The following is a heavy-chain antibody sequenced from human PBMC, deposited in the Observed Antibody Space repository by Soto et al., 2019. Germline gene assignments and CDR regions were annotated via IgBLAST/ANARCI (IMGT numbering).Heavy chain of an antibody. V-gene: IGHV3-11*01. Sequence: QVQLVESGGGLVKPGGSLRLSCAASGFTFSDYNMSWIRQAPGKGLEWVSYISSSGTTIYNEDSVKGRFTISRDNAKNSLYLQMISLRAEDTAVYYCARVGQDYYYGMDVWGQGTTVTVSS. CDR1: GFTFSDYN. J-gene: IGHJ6*02. CDR2: ISSSGTTI. CDR3: ARVGQDYYYGMDV.